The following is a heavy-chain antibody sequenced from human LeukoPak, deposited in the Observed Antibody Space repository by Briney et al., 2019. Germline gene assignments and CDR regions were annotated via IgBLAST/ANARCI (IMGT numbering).Heavy chain of an antibody. Sequence: ASVKVSCKASGYTFTGYYMHWVRQAPGQGLEWMGWINPNSGGTNYAQKFQGRVTMTRDTSISTAYMELSRLRSDDTAVYYCARGDSSGWYSFDYWGQGPLVPVSS. CDR2: INPNSGGT. J-gene: IGHJ4*02. CDR1: GYTFTGYY. CDR3: ARGDSSGWYSFDY. V-gene: IGHV1-2*02. D-gene: IGHD6-19*01.